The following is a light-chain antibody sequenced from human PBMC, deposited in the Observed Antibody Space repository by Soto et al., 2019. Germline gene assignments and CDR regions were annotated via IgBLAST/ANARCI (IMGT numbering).Light chain of an antibody. CDR2: GNT. CDR3: QSYDSSLSGFYV. V-gene: IGLV1-40*01. J-gene: IGLJ1*01. CDR1: SSNIGAGYV. Sequence: QAVVTQPPSVSGAPGQRVTISCTGSSSNIGAGYVVHWYQHLPGAAPKLLIYGNTNRPSGVPDRFSGSKSDTSASLAITGLQAEDEXDYYCQSYDSSLSGFYVFGTGTKLTVL.